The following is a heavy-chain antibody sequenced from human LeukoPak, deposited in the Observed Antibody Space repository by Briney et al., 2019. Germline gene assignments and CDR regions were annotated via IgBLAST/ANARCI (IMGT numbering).Heavy chain of an antibody. CDR2: ISGSGGST. CDR3: AKVVHYYDSSGYSDY. V-gene: IGHV3-23*01. D-gene: IGHD3-22*01. Sequence: GGSLRLSCAASGFTFSSYAMSWVRQAPGKGLEWVSAISGSGGSTYYADSVKGRFTISRDNSTNTLYLQMNSLRAEDTAVYYCAKVVHYYDSSGYSDYWGQGTLVTVS. CDR1: GFTFSSYA. J-gene: IGHJ4*02.